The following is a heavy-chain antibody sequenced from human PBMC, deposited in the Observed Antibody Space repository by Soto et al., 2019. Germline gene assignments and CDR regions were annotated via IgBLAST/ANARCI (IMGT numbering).Heavy chain of an antibody. CDR2: IIPIFGTA. D-gene: IGHD6-19*01. CDR3: ARSSGWTYYYYYGMEV. Sequence: SVKVSCKASGGTFSSYAISWVRQAPGQGLEWMGGIIPIFGTANYAQKFQGRVTITADESTSTAYMELSSLRSEDTAVYYCARSSGWTYYYYYGMEVWGQGTTVTVSS. J-gene: IGHJ6*02. CDR1: GGTFSSYA. V-gene: IGHV1-69*13.